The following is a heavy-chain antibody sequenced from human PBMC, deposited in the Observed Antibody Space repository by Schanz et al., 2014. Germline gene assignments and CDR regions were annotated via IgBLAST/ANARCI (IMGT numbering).Heavy chain of an antibody. Sequence: EVQLLESGGGLVQPGGSLRLSCAASGFNFSSYSLNWVRQAPGKGLEWVSSISYGTSYIYYADSVKGRFTISRDNSNKTVDLQMNSLRAEDTALYYCVRDELLWFGEVLSLDYWGQGALVTVSS. CDR2: ISYGTSYI. D-gene: IGHD3-10*01. J-gene: IGHJ4*02. CDR1: GFNFSSYS. V-gene: IGHV3-21*04. CDR3: VRDELLWFGEVLSLDY.